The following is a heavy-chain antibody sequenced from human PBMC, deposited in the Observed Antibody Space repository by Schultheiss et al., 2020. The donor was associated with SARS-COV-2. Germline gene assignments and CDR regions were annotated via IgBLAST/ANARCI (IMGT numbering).Heavy chain of an antibody. CDR1: GFTFSSYA. V-gene: IGHV3-23*01. D-gene: IGHD3-22*01. CDR3: AKGPLRYYDSSGYYGH. Sequence: GGSLRLSCAASGFTFSSYAMSWVRQAPGKGLEWVSAISGSGGSTYYADSVKGRFTISIDNSKNTLYLQMNSLRAEDTAVYYCAKGPLRYYDSSGYYGHWGQGTLVTVSS. J-gene: IGHJ4*02. CDR2: ISGSGGST.